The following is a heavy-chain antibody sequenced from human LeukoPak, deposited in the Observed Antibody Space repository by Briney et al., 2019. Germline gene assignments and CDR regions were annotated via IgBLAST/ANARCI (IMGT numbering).Heavy chain of an antibody. CDR2: MNPNSGNT. V-gene: IGHV1-8*02. J-gene: IGHJ5*02. Sequence: ASVKDSCKASGYTFTSYGISWVRQATGQGLEWMGWMNPNSGNTGYAQKFQGRVTMTRNTSISTAYMELSSLRSEDTAVYYCARAEWITIFGVVIKDWFDPWGQGTLVTVSS. CDR3: ARAEWITIFGVVIKDWFDP. D-gene: IGHD3-3*01. CDR1: GYTFTSYG.